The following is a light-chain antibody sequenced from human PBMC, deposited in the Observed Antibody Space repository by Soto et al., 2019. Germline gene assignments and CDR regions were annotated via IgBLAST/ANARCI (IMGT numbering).Light chain of an antibody. Sequence: EIVLTQSPGTLSLSPGDRATLSCRASQSVYNNYLAWYQQKPGQAPRLLIYDASARFTGIPDRFSGSGSGTDFTLTISRLEPEDFAVDYCQRYGTSFSFGGGTKVEIK. J-gene: IGKJ4*01. CDR2: DAS. CDR1: QSVYNNY. CDR3: QRYGTSFS. V-gene: IGKV3-20*01.